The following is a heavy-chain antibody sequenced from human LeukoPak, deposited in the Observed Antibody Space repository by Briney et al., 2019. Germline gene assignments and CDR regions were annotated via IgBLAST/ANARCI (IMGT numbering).Heavy chain of an antibody. CDR1: GYSFTSYN. D-gene: IGHD1-1*01. CDR3: ARDGSNWNMDY. J-gene: IGHJ4*02. CDR2: INPSGGST. V-gene: IGHV1-46*01. Sequence: ASVKVSCKASGYSFTSYNMHWVRQAPGQGLEWMGIINPSGGSTSYAQKFQDRVTMTRDTSTSTVYMELSSLRSEDTAMYYCARDGSNWNMDYWGQGTLVTASS.